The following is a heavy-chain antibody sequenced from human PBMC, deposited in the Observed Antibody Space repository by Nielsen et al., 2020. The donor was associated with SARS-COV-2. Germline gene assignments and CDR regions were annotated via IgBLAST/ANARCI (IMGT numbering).Heavy chain of an antibody. V-gene: IGHV4-30-4*01. CDR3: ARRSSGGYSRRFFDF. CDR2: ISHSGIT. J-gene: IGHJ4*02. Sequence: SETLSLTCTVSGASMNSGDYHWSWVRQTPGKGLEWLAFISHSGITYYNPSLQSRDSISVDTSKYQCSLNLRSVTAADTAVYYCARRSSGGYSRRFFDFWGQGNLVTVSS. CDR1: GASMNSGDYH. D-gene: IGHD3-22*01.